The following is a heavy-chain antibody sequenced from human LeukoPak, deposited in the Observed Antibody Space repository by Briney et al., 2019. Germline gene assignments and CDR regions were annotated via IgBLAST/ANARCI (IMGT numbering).Heavy chain of an antibody. V-gene: IGHV3-7*03. CDR2: IRQDGGDK. CDR3: ATWAFYHSLDV. J-gene: IGHJ6*02. Sequence: PGGSLRLSCAASGFTFSNFWMTWVRQAPGKGPEWLATIRQDGGDKWYVDSVKGRFTISRDNSKNSLYLQMNSLRTEDTALYYCATWAFYHSLDVWGQGTTVTVSS. D-gene: IGHD1-26*01. CDR1: GFTFSNFW.